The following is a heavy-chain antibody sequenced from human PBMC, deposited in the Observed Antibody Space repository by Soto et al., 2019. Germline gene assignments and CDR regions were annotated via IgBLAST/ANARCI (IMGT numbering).Heavy chain of an antibody. J-gene: IGHJ6*02. CDR1: GFTFSTYW. V-gene: IGHV3-7*05. CDR3: ARDWGAPGRGSALGYYYHFGMDV. D-gene: IGHD3-16*01. Sequence: EVQLVESGGGLVQPGGSLRLSCAASGFTFSTYWMNWVRQAPGKGLEWVANIKKDGSETFYVDSVKGRFTISRDNAKNSLYLDMNSLRGEDTAVYYCARDWGAPGRGSALGYYYHFGMDVWGQGTTVTVPS. CDR2: IKKDGSET.